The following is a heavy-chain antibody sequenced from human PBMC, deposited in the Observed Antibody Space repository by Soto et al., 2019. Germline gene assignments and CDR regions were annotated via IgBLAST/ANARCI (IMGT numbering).Heavy chain of an antibody. CDR3: ARESSYYDSSGYYHLDY. J-gene: IGHJ4*02. CDR1: GYTFTSYY. CDR2: INPSGGST. V-gene: IGHV1-46*01. Sequence: ASVKVSCKASGYTFTSYYMHWVRQAPGQGLEWMGIINPSGGSTSYAEKFQGRVTMTRDTSTSTVYMELSSLRSEDTAVYYCARESSYYDSSGYYHLDYWGQGTLVTVSS. D-gene: IGHD3-22*01.